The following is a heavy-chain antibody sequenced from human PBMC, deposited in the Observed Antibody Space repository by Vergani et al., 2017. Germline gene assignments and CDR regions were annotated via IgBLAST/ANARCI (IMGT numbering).Heavy chain of an antibody. J-gene: IGHJ4*02. V-gene: IGHV3-30*02. CDR2: IQFDGSNQ. CDR3: AKHFRGWGIDY. Sequence: QVQLVESGGGVVQRGGSLRLSCATSGFTLSNYDMQWIRQGPGKGLEFVYFIQFDGSNQYYADSVKGRFTLSRDFSKNTLYLQMNSLRTDDTATYYCAKHFRGWGIDYWGQGTKVIVSS. D-gene: IGHD3-16*01. CDR1: GFTLSNYD.